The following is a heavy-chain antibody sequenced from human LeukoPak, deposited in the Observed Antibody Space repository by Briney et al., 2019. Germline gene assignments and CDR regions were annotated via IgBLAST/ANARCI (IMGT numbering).Heavy chain of an antibody. CDR1: GFTFSSFW. Sequence: GGSLRLSCAASGFTFSSFWMSWVRQAPGEGLEWVANIKQDGSEKSYVDSVKGRFTISRDNAKNSLYLQMNSLRAEDTSVYYCARATYCSSTSCYHDYYYGMDVWGQGTTVTVSS. V-gene: IGHV3-7*04. CDR2: IKQDGSEK. J-gene: IGHJ6*02. D-gene: IGHD2-2*01. CDR3: ARATYCSSTSCYHDYYYGMDV.